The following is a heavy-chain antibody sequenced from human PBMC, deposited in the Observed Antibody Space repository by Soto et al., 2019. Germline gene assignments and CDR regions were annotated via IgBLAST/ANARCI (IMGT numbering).Heavy chain of an antibody. J-gene: IGHJ5*02. V-gene: IGHV1-18*01. Sequence: QVQLVQSGAEVKKPGASVKVSCKASGYTFIRYGISWVRQAPGQGLEWMGWISTHNGNTYYAQNFQGRVTMTSDTPTSTAYMELSSLRSDDTAFYYCVRDEISSAGLDPWGQGTLVTVSS. CDR3: VRDEISSAGLDP. CDR2: ISTHNGNT. CDR1: GYTFIRYG.